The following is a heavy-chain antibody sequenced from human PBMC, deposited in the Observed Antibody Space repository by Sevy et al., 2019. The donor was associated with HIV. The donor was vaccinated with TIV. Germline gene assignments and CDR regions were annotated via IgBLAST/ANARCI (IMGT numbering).Heavy chain of an antibody. CDR3: ATDRISDWFFDS. Sequence: GGSLRLSCAASGFTFSDYYMSWIRQAPGKGLEWVSYISSSGSTIYYADSVKGRFTISRDNAKNTLYLQMNSLRAEDTAVYYCATDRISDWFFDSWGQGTLVTVSS. D-gene: IGHD3-9*01. CDR1: GFTFSDYY. CDR2: ISSSGSTI. V-gene: IGHV3-11*01. J-gene: IGHJ4*02.